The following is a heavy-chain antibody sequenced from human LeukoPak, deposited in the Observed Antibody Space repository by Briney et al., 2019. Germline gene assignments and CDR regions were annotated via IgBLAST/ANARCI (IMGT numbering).Heavy chain of an antibody. CDR2: ISYDESDT. J-gene: IGHJ4*02. V-gene: IGHV3-30*03. CDR1: GFTFSSYG. Sequence: GGSLRLSCAASGFTFSSYGIHWVRQAPGKGLEWLAFISYDESDTYYADSVKGRFIISRDNSKNTVYLQMNSLRAEDTAVYYCARVVEYSSSPFDYWGQGTLVTVSS. CDR3: ARVVEYSSSPFDY. D-gene: IGHD6-13*01.